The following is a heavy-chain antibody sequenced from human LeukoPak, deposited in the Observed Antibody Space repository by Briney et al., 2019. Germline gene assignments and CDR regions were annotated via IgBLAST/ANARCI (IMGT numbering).Heavy chain of an antibody. J-gene: IGHJ6*02. D-gene: IGHD3-10*01. V-gene: IGHV3-48*04. CDR3: ARERSYYGSGSYGMDV. CDR2: ISSSSSTI. Sequence: GGSLRLSCAASGFTFSSYSMNWVRQAPGKGLEWVSYISSSSSTIYYADSVKGRFTISRDNAKNSLYLQMNSLRAEDTAVYYCARERSYYGSGSYGMDVWGQGTTVTVSS. CDR1: GFTFSSYS.